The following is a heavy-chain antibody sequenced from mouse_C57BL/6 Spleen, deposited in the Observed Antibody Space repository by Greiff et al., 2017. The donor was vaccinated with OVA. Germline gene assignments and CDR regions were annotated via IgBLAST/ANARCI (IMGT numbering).Heavy chain of an antibody. D-gene: IGHD1-1*01. CDR1: GYTFTSYW. V-gene: IGHV1-61*01. Sequence: VQLQQSGAELVRPGSSVKLSCKASGYTFTSYWMDWVKQRPGQGLEWIGNIYPSDSETHYNQKFKDKATLTVDKSSSTAYMQLSSLTSEDSAVYYCARAYYGSHYYAMDYWGQGTSVTVSS. CDR3: ARAYYGSHYYAMDY. J-gene: IGHJ4*01. CDR2: IYPSDSET.